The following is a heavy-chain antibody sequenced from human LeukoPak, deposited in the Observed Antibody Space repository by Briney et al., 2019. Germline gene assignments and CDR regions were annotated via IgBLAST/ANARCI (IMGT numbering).Heavy chain of an antibody. CDR1: GYSFISYR. J-gene: IGHJ4*02. D-gene: IGHD3-22*01. CDR3: ARACYESSAYRHAVYFDY. V-gene: IGHV1-18*04. CDR2: ISVYNGNT. Sequence: VASVKVSCKASGYSFISYRITWVRQAPGQGLEWMGWISVYNGNTNYAQKFQGRVTMTTETSTSTAYMELRSLRSDDTAVYYCARACYESSAYRHAVYFDYWGQGTLVTVSS.